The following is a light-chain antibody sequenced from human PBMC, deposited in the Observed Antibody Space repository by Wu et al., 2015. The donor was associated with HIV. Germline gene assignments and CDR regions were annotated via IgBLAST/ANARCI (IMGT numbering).Light chain of an antibody. CDR3: QQYGSSPLT. Sequence: RAEVRXLASSTLDLVPRXENLRATASHGSSSMVRSSRATGIPDQVRVGSGSGTDFTLTISRLEPEDFAVYYCQQYGSSPLTFGGGTKVEIK. CDR2: VRS. J-gene: IGKJ4*01. V-gene: IGKV3-20*01. CDR1: RXLASST.